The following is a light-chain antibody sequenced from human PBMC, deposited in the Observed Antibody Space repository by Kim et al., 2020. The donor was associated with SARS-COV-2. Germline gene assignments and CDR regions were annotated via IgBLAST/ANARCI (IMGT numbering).Light chain of an antibody. CDR3: QHYSRFPYT. Sequence: SASVGARVTITCWATENSDTCWAWYQQKPGRAPRLLIYLASNLENGVPSRFSATGSGTEFSLSITSLQPDDFATYYCQHYSRFPYTFGQGTKLEI. CDR2: LAS. V-gene: IGKV1-5*03. CDR1: ENSDTC. J-gene: IGKJ2*01.